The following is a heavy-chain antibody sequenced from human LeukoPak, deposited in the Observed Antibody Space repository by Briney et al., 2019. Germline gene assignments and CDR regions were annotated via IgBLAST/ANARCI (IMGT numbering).Heavy chain of an antibody. Sequence: GGSLRLSCAASGFTFDDYAMHWVRQAPGKGLEWVSLISGDGGSTYYADSVKGRFIISRDNSKNSLYLQMNSLRTEDTALYYCAGYGDYDRRVDYWGQGTLVTVSS. CDR2: ISGDGGST. CDR3: AGYGDYDRRVDY. J-gene: IGHJ4*02. CDR1: GFTFDDYA. V-gene: IGHV3-43*02. D-gene: IGHD4-17*01.